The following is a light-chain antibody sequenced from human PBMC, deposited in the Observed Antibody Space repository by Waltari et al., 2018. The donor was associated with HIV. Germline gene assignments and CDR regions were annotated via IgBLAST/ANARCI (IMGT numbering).Light chain of an antibody. V-gene: IGKV3D-15*03. CDR1: ESLGNN. CDR2: CVS. Sequence: EIVMTQFPATLSVSPGERVIFSCRASESLGNNLAWYQHKPGQAHRLLIHCVSIRTAGTPARFSGGGSGTDFTLTVTIVQSEDFAVYYCHQYKDWPVTFGQGTRLDIK. CDR3: HQYKDWPVT. J-gene: IGKJ5*01.